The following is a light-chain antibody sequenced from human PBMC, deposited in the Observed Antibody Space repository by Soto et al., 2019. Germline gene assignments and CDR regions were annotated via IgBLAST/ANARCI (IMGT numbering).Light chain of an antibody. CDR2: DAS. Sequence: EIVLTQSPATLSLSPGERATLSCRASQSVSSYLAWYQQKPGQAPRLLLYDASNRATGIPARFSGSGSGTDFTLTISRLEPEDCAVYYCQQRSNWPLTFGGGTKVEIK. CDR1: QSVSSY. CDR3: QQRSNWPLT. V-gene: IGKV3-11*01. J-gene: IGKJ4*01.